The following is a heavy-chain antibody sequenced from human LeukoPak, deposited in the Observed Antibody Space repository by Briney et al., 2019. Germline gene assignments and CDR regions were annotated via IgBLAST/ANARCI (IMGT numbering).Heavy chain of an antibody. D-gene: IGHD6-19*01. J-gene: IGHJ4*02. CDR1: GFTFSSYS. CDR3: ARGGYSSGWGEGFDY. Sequence: PGGSLRLSCAASGFTFSSYSMNWVRQAPGKGLEWVSSISSSSSYIYYADSVKGRFTISRDNAKNSLYLQMNSLRAEDTAVYYCARGGYSSGWGEGFDYWGQGTLVTVSS. CDR2: ISSSSSYI. V-gene: IGHV3-21*01.